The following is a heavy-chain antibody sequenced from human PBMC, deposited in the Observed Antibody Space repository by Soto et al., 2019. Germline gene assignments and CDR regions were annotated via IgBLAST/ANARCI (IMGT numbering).Heavy chain of an antibody. CDR2: LIPIFGTA. CDR1: GGNFSSYA. J-gene: IGHJ5*02. D-gene: IGHD6-6*01. V-gene: IGHV1-69*01. Sequence: QVQRVQSGAEVKKPGSSVKVSCKASGGNFSSYAISWVRQAPGQGLEWMGGLIPIFGTAHYAQKFQGRVTITADESTSTACMERRSPRSEDTAVYYCARDHRIAARPGWFDPWGQGTLVTVSS. CDR3: ARDHRIAARPGWFDP.